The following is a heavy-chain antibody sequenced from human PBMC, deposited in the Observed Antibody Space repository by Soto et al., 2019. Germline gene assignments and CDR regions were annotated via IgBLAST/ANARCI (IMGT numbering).Heavy chain of an antibody. CDR3: ARQDTSGSYINS. Sequence: GESLKISCKGSGYSFTRYWIGWVRQMPGKGLEWMGIIYSGDSDTRYSPSFQGQVTISVDKSINTAYLQWNSLKASDTAIYYCARQDTSGSYINSWGQGTLVTSPQ. V-gene: IGHV5-51*01. J-gene: IGHJ4*02. CDR1: GYSFTRYW. D-gene: IGHD3-10*01. CDR2: IYSGDSDT.